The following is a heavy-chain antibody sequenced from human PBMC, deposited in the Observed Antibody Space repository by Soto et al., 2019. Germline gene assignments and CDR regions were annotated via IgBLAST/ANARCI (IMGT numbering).Heavy chain of an antibody. CDR3: ASPYYGSGSYYLFDY. Sequence: PSETLSLTCTVSGGSISSSSYYWGWIRQPPGKGLEWIGSIYYSGSTYYNPSLKSRVTISVDTSKNQFSLKLSSVTAADTAVYYCASPYYGSGSYYLFDYWGQGTLVTVSS. CDR1: GGSISSSSYY. CDR2: IYYSGST. J-gene: IGHJ4*02. V-gene: IGHV4-39*01. D-gene: IGHD3-10*01.